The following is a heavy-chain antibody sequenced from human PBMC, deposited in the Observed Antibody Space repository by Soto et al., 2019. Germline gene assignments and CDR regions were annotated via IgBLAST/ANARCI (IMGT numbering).Heavy chain of an antibody. CDR2: ISGSGGST. CDR1: GFTFSSYA. D-gene: IGHD4-4*01. J-gene: IGHJ2*01. V-gene: IGHV3-23*01. CDR3: ARRNSGWYFDL. Sequence: SLRLSCAASGFTFSSYAMSWVRQAPGKGLEWVSAISGSGGSTYYADSVKGRFTISRDNSKNTLYLQMNSLGAEDTAVYYCARRNSGWYFDLWGRGTLVTVSS.